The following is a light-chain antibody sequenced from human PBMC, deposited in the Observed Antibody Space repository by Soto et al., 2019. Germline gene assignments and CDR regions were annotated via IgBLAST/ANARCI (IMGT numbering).Light chain of an antibody. V-gene: IGKV2-28*01. Sequence: EIEMTQSPLSLPVTPGEPASISCKSSQSLRRSNGENCLDWYLQRPGRSPQLLIHLDSSRASGVPDRFSGSGSGTDFTLRISRVEAEDVGIYYCMQALESPVTFGGGTKVEIK. CDR2: LDS. CDR3: MQALESPVT. J-gene: IGKJ4*01. CDR1: QSLRRSNGENC.